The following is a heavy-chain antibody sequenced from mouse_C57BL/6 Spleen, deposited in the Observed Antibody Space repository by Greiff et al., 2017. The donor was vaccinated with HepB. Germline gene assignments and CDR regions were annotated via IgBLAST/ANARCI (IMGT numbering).Heavy chain of an antibody. J-gene: IGHJ3*01. D-gene: IGHD2-5*01. Sequence: QVQLQQSGAELVRPGASVKLSCKASGYTFTDYEMHWVKQTPVHGLEWIGAIDPETGGTAYNQKFKGKAILTADKSSSTAYMELRSLTSEDSAVYYCTRAYYSNYWFAYWGQGTLVTVSA. CDR2: IDPETGGT. CDR3: TRAYYSNYWFAY. V-gene: IGHV1-15*01. CDR1: GYTFTDYE.